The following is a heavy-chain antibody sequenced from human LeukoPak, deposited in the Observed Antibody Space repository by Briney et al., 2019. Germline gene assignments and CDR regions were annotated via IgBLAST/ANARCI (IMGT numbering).Heavy chain of an antibody. D-gene: IGHD6-19*01. CDR3: ARHTSAWRYGMDV. J-gene: IGHJ6*02. Sequence: GGSLRLSCEASGFIFSGHWMSWVRQAPGKGLEWVAILKQDGSEKDYVDSVTGRSTISRDNAKNSLYLQRNSLRDEDTAVYYCARHTSAWRYGMDVWGQGTTVTVSS. CDR2: LKQDGSEK. V-gene: IGHV3-7*01. CDR1: GFIFSGHW.